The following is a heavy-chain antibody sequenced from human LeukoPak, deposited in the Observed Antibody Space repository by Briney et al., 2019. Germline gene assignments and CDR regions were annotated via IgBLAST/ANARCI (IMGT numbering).Heavy chain of an antibody. CDR2: INHSGST. Sequence: SQTLSLTCTVSGGSISSGDYYWSWIRQPPGKGLEWIGEINHSGSTNYHPSLKSRVTISVDTSKNQFSLKLSSVTAADTAVYYCARGGYCSSTSCYRWFDPWGQGTLVTVSS. J-gene: IGHJ5*02. D-gene: IGHD2-2*01. CDR1: GGSISSGDYY. V-gene: IGHV4-30-4*08. CDR3: ARGGYCSSTSCYRWFDP.